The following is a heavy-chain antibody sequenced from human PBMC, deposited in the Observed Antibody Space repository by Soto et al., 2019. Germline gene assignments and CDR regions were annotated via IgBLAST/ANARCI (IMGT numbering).Heavy chain of an antibody. D-gene: IGHD3-9*01. Sequence: PGGSLRLSCAASGFTFSSYAMIWVRQAPGKGLEWVSAISGSGGSTYYADSVKGRFTISRDNSKSTLYLQMNSLRAEDTAVYYCAKLSGYDILTGYYGPDYWGQGTLVTVSS. J-gene: IGHJ4*02. V-gene: IGHV3-23*01. CDR3: AKLSGYDILTGYYGPDY. CDR2: ISGSGGST. CDR1: GFTFSSYA.